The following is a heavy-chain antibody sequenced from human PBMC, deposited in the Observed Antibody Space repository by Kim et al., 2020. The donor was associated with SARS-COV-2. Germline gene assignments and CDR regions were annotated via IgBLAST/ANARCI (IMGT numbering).Heavy chain of an antibody. J-gene: IGHJ6*02. Sequence: GGSLRLSCAASGFTFSSYAMTWVRQAPGKGLEWVSAISGSGDSTYHADSVKGRFTISRDNSKNTLYLQMNSLRAEDTAVFYCAKGTNYYGSGSYHPYGMDLWGQGTTVTVSS. V-gene: IGHV3-23*01. CDR1: GFTFSSYA. CDR2: ISGSGDST. CDR3: AKGTNYYGSGSYHPYGMDL. D-gene: IGHD3-10*01.